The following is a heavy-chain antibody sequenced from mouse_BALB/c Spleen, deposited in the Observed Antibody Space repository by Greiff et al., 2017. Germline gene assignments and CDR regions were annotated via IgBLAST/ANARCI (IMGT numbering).Heavy chain of an antibody. V-gene: IGHV5-4*02. J-gene: IGHJ4*01. Sequence: EVKLMESGGGLVKPGGSLKLSCAASGFTFSDYYMYWVRQTPEKRLEWVATISDGGSYTYYPDSVKGRFTISRDNAKNTLYLQMSSLKSEDTAMYYCTREGGNYYGSSSYYYAMDYWGQGTSVTVSS. CDR1: GFTFSDYY. D-gene: IGHD1-1*01. CDR2: ISDGGSYT. CDR3: TREGGNYYGSSSYYYAMDY.